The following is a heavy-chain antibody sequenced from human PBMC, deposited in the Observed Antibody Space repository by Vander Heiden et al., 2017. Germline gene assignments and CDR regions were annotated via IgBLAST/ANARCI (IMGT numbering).Heavy chain of an antibody. V-gene: IGHV3-33*01. CDR2: IWYDGSNK. J-gene: IGHJ4*02. Sequence: QVQPVESGGAVVQPGRSLRLPCAASGFTFSSYGMHWVRQAPGKGLEWVAVIWYDGSNKYYADSVKGRFTISRDNSKNTLYLQMNSLRAEDTAVYYCARGGYSAWWRVFDYWGQGTLVTVSS. CDR3: ARGGYSAWWRVFDY. D-gene: IGHD2-8*02. CDR1: GFTFSSYG.